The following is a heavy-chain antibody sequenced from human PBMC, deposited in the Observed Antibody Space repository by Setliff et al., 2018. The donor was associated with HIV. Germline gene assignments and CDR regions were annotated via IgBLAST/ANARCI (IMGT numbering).Heavy chain of an antibody. CDR3: AALKGYSYGRGCFDP. V-gene: IGHV3-23*01. J-gene: IGHJ5*02. CDR1: GFTFSTSA. Sequence: GGSLRLSCAASGFTFSTSAMTWVRRTPGKGLEWVSSISGSGGTTYYADSVKGRFTISRDNSKNTVFLQMNSLRGEDTAVYYCAALKGYSYGRGCFDPWGQGTLVTVSS. D-gene: IGHD5-18*01. CDR2: ISGSGGTT.